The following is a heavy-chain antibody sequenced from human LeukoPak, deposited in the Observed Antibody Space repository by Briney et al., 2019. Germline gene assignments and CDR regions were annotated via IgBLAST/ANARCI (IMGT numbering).Heavy chain of an antibody. CDR2: LSSSGTTT. Sequence: GGSLRLSCAASSFTFSNYAMSWGRQAPGQGLEWVSVLSSSGTTTYYADSVKGRFTISRDNSKNTLYLQMNSLRAEDTAVSYCAKDSLPAAYHAFDIWGQGTMVTVSS. V-gene: IGHV3-23*01. CDR1: SFTFSNYA. J-gene: IGHJ3*02. CDR3: AKDSLPAAYHAFDI. D-gene: IGHD2-2*01.